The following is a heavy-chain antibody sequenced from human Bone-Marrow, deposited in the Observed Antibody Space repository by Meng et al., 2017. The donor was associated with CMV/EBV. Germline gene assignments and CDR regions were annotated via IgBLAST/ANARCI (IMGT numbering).Heavy chain of an antibody. J-gene: IGHJ4*02. D-gene: IGHD3-16*01. V-gene: IGHV1-69*05. CDR2: IIPIFGTA. CDR1: GGTFSSYA. CDR3: ARTLGGALGQYFDY. Sequence: SVKVSCKASGGTFSSYAISWVRQAPGQGLEWMGGIIPIFGTANYAQKFQGRVTITTDESTSTAYMELSSLRSEDTAVYYCARTLGGALGQYFDYWGQGTLVPVSS.